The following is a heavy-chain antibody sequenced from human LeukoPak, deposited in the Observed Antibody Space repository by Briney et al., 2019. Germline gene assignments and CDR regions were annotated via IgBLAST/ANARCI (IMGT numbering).Heavy chain of an antibody. D-gene: IGHD2-2*03. V-gene: IGHV3-23*02. CDR3: AKDASIGYCSRTSCYLGGWFDP. CDR1: GFTFSSYA. Sequence: GGSLRLSCAASGFTFSSYAMSWVRQAPGKGLEWVSAISGSGGTTSYVDSVTGRLTISRDNSKNTLYLQMNSLRAEDTAVYYCAKDASIGYCSRTSCYLGGWFDPWGQGTLVTVSS. CDR2: ISGSGGTT. J-gene: IGHJ5*02.